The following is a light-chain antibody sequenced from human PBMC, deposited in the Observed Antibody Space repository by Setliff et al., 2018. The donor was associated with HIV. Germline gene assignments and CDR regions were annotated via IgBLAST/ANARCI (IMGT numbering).Light chain of an antibody. V-gene: IGLV2-14*01. CDR3: SSYTSSSTYV. CDR1: STDISTFTF. CDR2: EVS. J-gene: IGLJ1*01. Sequence: QSALTQPASVSGSPGQSLTISCTGISTDISTFTFVSWFQQYPGKAPKLMIYEVSNRPSGVSNRFSGSKSGNTASLTISGLQAEDEADYYCSSYTSSSTYVFGTGTKVTVL.